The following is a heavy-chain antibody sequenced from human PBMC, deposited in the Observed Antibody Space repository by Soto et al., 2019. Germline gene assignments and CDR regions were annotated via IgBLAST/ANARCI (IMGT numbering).Heavy chain of an antibody. Sequence: QLQLQESGPGLVKPSETLSLTCTVSGGSISSSSYYWGWIRQPPGKGLEWIGSIYYSGSTYYNPSPTGRVXXSXDXXKHPCSLKLRSVTAADTAVDYCAGYDPKTGIGIDVWGQGTTVTVSS. CDR2: IYYSGST. J-gene: IGHJ6*02. CDR3: AGYDPKTGIGIDV. V-gene: IGHV4-39*01. CDR1: GGSISSSSYY. D-gene: IGHD3-10*01.